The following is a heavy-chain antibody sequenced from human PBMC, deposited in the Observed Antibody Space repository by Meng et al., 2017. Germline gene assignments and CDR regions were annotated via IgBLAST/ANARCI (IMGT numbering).Heavy chain of an antibody. J-gene: IGHJ5*02. Sequence: QVEVVQLGAAVKKPGSSVKVSCKASGGNVSSYAISWVRQAPGQGLEWMGGIIPIFGTANYAQKFQGRVTITADESTSTAYMELSSLRSEDTAVYYCARDYGDYAWIAKRWFNPWGQGTLVTVSS. D-gene: IGHD4-17*01. CDR2: IIPIFGTA. CDR3: ARDYGDYAWIAKRWFNP. V-gene: IGHV1-69*01. CDR1: GGNVSSYA.